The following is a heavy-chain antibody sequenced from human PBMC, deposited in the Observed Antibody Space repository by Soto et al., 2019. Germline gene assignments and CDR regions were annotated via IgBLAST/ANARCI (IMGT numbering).Heavy chain of an antibody. CDR3: AKDISRYQLVLITEGMDV. Sequence: EVQLLESGGGLLQPGGSLRLSCAVSGFTFSNYGMHWVRQAPGKGLEWVSSISWNSRNIAYADSVKGRFTVSRDNAKNSLYLHMNSLRPEDTALYYCAKDISRYQLVLITEGMDVWGQGTTVTVSS. V-gene: IGHV3-9*01. D-gene: IGHD3-10*01. CDR2: ISWNSRNI. CDR1: GFTFSNYG. J-gene: IGHJ6*02.